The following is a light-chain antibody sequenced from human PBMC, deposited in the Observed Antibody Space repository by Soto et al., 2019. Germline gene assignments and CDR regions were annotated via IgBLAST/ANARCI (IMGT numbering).Light chain of an antibody. CDR1: QSVSSN. J-gene: IGKJ5*01. Sequence: EIVMTQSPATLSVSPGERATLSCRASQSVSSNLAWYQQKPGQAPRLLIYDVSIRATGVPARFSGTGSETDFTLTISGLQSEDSAVYFCQQYNNWPFSFGQGTDW. CDR3: QQYNNWPFS. CDR2: DVS. V-gene: IGKV3-15*01.